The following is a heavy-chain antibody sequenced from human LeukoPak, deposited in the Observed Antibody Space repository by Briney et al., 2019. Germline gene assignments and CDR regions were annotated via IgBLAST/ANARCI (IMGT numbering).Heavy chain of an antibody. J-gene: IGHJ4*02. CDR1: GFTFVDYA. V-gene: IGHV3-9*01. CDR3: AKEERGRDYFDY. CDR2: ISWNSGSI. D-gene: IGHD1-26*01. Sequence: GGSLRLSCAATGFTFVDYAMHSVRQAPGKGLGWVSGISWNSGSIGYADSVKGRFTISRDNAKNSLYLQMNSLRAEDTALYYCAKEERGRDYFDYWGQGTLVTVSS.